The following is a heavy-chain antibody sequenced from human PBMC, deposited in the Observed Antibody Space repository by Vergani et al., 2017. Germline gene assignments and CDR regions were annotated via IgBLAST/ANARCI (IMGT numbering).Heavy chain of an antibody. CDR1: GFTFSGSA. CDR3: TREVGADDY. Sequence: EVQLVESGGGLVQPGGSLKLSCAASGFTFSGSAMHWVRQASGKGLEWVGRIRSKANSYATAYAASVKGRFTISRDDSKNTAYLQMNSLKTEDTAVYYCTREVGADDYWGQGTLVTVSS. CDR2: IRSKANSYAT. D-gene: IGHD1-26*01. J-gene: IGHJ4*02. V-gene: IGHV3-73*01.